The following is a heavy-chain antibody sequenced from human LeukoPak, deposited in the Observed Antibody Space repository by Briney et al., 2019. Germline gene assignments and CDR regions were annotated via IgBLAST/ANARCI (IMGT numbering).Heavy chain of an antibody. CDR1: GYTFTSYY. CDR3: ARARANYYYYYMDV. Sequence: ASVKVSCKASGYTFTSYYMHWVRQAPGQGLEWMGIINPSGGSTNYAQKFQGRVTITADESTSTAYMELSSLRSEDTAVYYCARARANYYYYYMDVWGKGTTVTVSS. J-gene: IGHJ6*03. CDR2: INPSGGST. V-gene: IGHV1-46*01.